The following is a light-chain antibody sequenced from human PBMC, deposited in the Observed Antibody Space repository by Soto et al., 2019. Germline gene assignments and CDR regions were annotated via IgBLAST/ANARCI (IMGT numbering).Light chain of an antibody. CDR3: QSYDSSLSGSRV. CDR2: DVS. J-gene: IGLJ1*01. Sequence: QSALTQPASVSGSPGQSITISCTGTSSDVGGYNYVSWYQQHPGKAPKLMIYDVSNRPSGVPDLFSGSKSGTSASLAITGLQAEDEADYYCQSYDSSLSGSRVFGTGTKVTVL. CDR1: SSDVGGYNY. V-gene: IGLV2-14*03.